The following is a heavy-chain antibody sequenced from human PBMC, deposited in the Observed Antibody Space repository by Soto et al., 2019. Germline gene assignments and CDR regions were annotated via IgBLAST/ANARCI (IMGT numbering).Heavy chain of an antibody. CDR1: GFTFSSYA. Sequence: EVQLLESGGGLVQPGGSLRLSCAASGFTFSSYAMSWVRQAPGKGLEWVSAISGSGGSTYYADSVKGRFTISRDNSKNTLYLQMNSLRAEDTAVYYCAKPTLSGDYDILTGYSYYYGMDVWAKGPRSPSP. D-gene: IGHD3-9*01. CDR2: ISGSGGST. V-gene: IGHV3-23*01. CDR3: AKPTLSGDYDILTGYSYYYGMDV. J-gene: IGHJ6*02.